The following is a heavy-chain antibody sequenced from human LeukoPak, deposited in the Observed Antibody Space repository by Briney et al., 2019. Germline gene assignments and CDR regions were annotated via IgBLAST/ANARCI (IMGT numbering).Heavy chain of an antibody. Sequence: GGSLRLSCAASGFTFDDYAMHWVRQAPGKGLEWVSGISWKSDRIGYADSVKGRFTISRDNAKNSLYLQMNSLRAEDTSLYYCAKSGIIQGYYFYYMDVWGKGTTATISS. D-gene: IGHD5-18*01. CDR2: ISWKSDRI. CDR1: GFTFDDYA. V-gene: IGHV3-9*01. J-gene: IGHJ6*03. CDR3: AKSGIIQGYYFYYMDV.